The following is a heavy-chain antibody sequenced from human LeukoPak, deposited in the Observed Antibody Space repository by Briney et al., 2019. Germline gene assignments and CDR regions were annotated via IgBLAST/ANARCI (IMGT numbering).Heavy chain of an antibody. V-gene: IGHV3-7*01. CDR3: ATDQDHGYFRQ. J-gene: IGHJ1*01. CDR1: GFTFDDYG. D-gene: IGHD4-17*01. CDR2: IKEDGSEK. Sequence: GGSLRLSCAASGFTFDDYGMSWVRQAPGKEPEWVANIKEDGSEKYYEDSVRGRFTISRDNAKNTLYLDMNSLRAEDTAVFYCATDQDHGYFRQWGQGTLVTVSS.